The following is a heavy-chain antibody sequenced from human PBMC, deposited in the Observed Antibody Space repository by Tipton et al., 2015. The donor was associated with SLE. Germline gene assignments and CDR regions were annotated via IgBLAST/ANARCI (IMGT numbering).Heavy chain of an antibody. Sequence: TLSLTCTVSDYSFRSDSYWGWIRQPPGKGLEWIGTIYHRGGTNYNPSLKSRVAISIDTSKNEFSLKLSSVTAADTAVYYCARYDNWNFDGFDVWGQGTMVIVSS. CDR2: IYHRGGT. CDR3: ARYDNWNFDGFDV. D-gene: IGHD1-7*01. J-gene: IGHJ3*01. CDR1: DYSFRSDSY. V-gene: IGHV4-38-2*02.